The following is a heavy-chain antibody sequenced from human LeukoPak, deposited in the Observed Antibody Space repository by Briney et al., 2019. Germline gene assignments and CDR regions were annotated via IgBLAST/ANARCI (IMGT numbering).Heavy chain of an antibody. Sequence: PGGSLRLSCTASGFTFGDYAMSWVRQAPGKGLEWVGFIRSKAYGGTTEYAASVKGRFTISRDDSKSIAYLQMNSLKTEDTAVYYCTRARRYFDWLLYYFDYWGQGTLVTVSS. CDR3: TRARRYFDWLLYYFDY. J-gene: IGHJ4*02. V-gene: IGHV3-49*04. CDR2: IRSKAYGGTT. D-gene: IGHD3-9*01. CDR1: GFTFGDYA.